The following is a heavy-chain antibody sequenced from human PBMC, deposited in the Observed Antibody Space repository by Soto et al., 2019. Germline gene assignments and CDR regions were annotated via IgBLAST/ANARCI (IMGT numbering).Heavy chain of an antibody. V-gene: IGHV1-18*04. D-gene: IGHD3-22*01. J-gene: IGHJ4*02. CDR3: ARVTAAYYYDSSGYPGFGY. Sequence: QVQLVQSGAEVKKPGASVKVSCKASGYTFTSYGISWVRQAPGQGLEWMGWISAYNGTTNYAQKLQGRVTMTTDTSTSTAYMGLRSLRSDDTAVYYCARVTAAYYYDSSGYPGFGYWGQGTLVTVSS. CDR2: ISAYNGTT. CDR1: GYTFTSYG.